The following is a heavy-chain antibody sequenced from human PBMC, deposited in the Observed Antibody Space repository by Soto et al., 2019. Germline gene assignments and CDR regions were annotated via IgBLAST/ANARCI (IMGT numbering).Heavy chain of an antibody. D-gene: IGHD2-2*01. V-gene: IGHV4-31*03. CDR3: ARETCSSTSCYRGSNWFDP. J-gene: IGHJ5*02. CDR2: IYYSGST. Sequence: SETLSLTCTVSGGSISSGGYYWSWIRQHPGKGLEWIGYIYYSGSTYYNPSLKSRVTISVDTSKNQFSLKLSSVTAADTAVYYCARETCSSTSCYRGSNWFDPWGQGTLVTVSS. CDR1: GGSISSGGYY.